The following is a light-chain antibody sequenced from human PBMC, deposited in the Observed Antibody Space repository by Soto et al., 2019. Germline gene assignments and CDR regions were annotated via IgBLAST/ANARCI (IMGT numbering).Light chain of an antibody. Sequence: QSVLTQPPSVSAAPGQKVTISCSGSSSNIGNNYVSWYQQLPGTAPKLLIYDINQRPSGIPDRFSGSKSGTSATLGITGLQTRDEADYYCGTWDSSLSAYVFGTGTKLTVL. CDR2: DIN. J-gene: IGLJ1*01. CDR1: SSNIGNNY. CDR3: GTWDSSLSAYV. V-gene: IGLV1-51*01.